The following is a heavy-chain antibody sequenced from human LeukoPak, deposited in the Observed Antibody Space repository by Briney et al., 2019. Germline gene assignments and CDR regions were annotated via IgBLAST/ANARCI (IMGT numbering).Heavy chain of an antibody. CDR1: ADSFSSHY. J-gene: IGHJ3*02. Sequence: SETLSLTCAVSADSFSSHYWSWIRQPPGKGLEWIGYISYSGSTNYYPSIKSRVTISIDTSKNQFSLKLTSVTAADTVVYYCARDLVTVTKGFDIWGQGTMVSVSS. CDR3: ARDLVTVTKGFDI. D-gene: IGHD4-17*01. CDR2: ISYSGST. V-gene: IGHV4-59*11.